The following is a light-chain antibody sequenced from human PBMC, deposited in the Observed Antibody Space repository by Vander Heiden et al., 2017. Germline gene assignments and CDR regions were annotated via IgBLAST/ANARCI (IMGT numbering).Light chain of an antibody. CDR3: HQHYKSWT. CDR1: QSVSSDY. CDR2: STS. J-gene: IGKJ1*01. Sequence: EIVLTQSPGTLSLSPGERATLSCRASQSVSSDYLLWYQQKAGQAPRLLIYSTSNRATGIPDRFSGSGSGTDFTLTISRLEPEDFAVYYWHQHYKSWTFGQGTKVEI. V-gene: IGKV3-20*01.